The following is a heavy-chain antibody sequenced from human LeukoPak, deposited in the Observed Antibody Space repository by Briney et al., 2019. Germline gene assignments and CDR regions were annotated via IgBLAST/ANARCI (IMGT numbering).Heavy chain of an antibody. V-gene: IGHV3-30*18. CDR3: AKDKVGVLWFGEFPTLDY. CDR2: ISYDGSNK. D-gene: IGHD3-10*01. J-gene: IGHJ4*02. Sequence: GRSLRLSCAPSGFTFSSYGMHWVRQAPGKGLEWVAVISYDGSNKYYADSVKGRFTISRDNSKNTLYLQMNSLRAEDTAAYYCAKDKVGVLWFGEFPTLDYWGQGTLVTVSS. CDR1: GFTFSSYG.